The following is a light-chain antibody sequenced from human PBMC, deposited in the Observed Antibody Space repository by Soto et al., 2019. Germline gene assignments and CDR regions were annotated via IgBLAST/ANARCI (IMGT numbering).Light chain of an antibody. J-gene: IGKJ1*01. V-gene: IGKV3-20*01. CDR1: QTVSSTY. CDR2: GAS. CDR3: HHCGNSWWT. Sequence: EIVLTQSPGTLSLSPGERATLSCRASQTVSSTYLVWYQQKPGQAPRLLIYGASNSATGISDWVSGSGSWTYFTLTIRRLEPEDFAVDYYHHCGNSWWTFGQGTKVEIK.